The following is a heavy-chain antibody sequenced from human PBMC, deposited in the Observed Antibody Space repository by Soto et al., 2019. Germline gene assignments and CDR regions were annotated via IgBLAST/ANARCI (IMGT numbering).Heavy chain of an antibody. V-gene: IGHV4-39*01. CDR3: ASGTYVWGSYPNWYFDL. CDR1: GGSIISGGYS. J-gene: IGHJ2*01. D-gene: IGHD3-16*02. CDR2: IYYSGST. Sequence: SETLSLTCAVPGGSIISGGYSCGWMRQPPGKGLEWIGSIYYSGSTYYNPSLKSRVTISVDTSKNQFSLKLSSVTAADTAVYYCASGTYVWGSYPNWYFDLWGRGTLVTVS.